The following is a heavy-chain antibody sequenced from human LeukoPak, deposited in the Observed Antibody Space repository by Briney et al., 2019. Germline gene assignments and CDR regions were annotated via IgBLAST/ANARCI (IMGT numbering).Heavy chain of an antibody. J-gene: IGHJ4*02. CDR3: ARAGTTLLLDY. Sequence: EASVKVSCKASGYTFTSYGIIWVRQAPGQGLQWMGWISAHNGKTNYAQNLQGRVTMTTDTSTNTVYLELRSLTSDDTAVYYCARAGTTLLLDYWGQGTLATVSS. CDR1: GYTFTSYG. V-gene: IGHV1-18*01. CDR2: ISAHNGKT. D-gene: IGHD4-11*01.